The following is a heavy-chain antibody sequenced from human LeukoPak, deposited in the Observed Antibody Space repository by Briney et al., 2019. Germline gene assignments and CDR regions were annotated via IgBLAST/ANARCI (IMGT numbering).Heavy chain of an antibody. CDR3: ARGGVYSYGYLPLDS. J-gene: IGHJ4*02. V-gene: IGHV3-30-3*01. CDR1: GFTFSNYA. D-gene: IGHD5-18*01. CDR2: ISYDGSNK. Sequence: SGGSLRLSCAASGFTFSNYAMHWVRQAPGKGLEWVAVISYDGSNKYYADSVKGRFTISRDNSKNTLYLQMSSLRAEDTAMYYCARGGVYSYGYLPLDSWGQGTLVTVSS.